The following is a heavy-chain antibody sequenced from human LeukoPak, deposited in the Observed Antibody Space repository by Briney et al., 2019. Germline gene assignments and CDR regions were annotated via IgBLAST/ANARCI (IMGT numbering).Heavy chain of an antibody. J-gene: IGHJ4*02. Sequence: PGGSLRLSCAASGFTFSTYGMHWVRRPPGKGLEWVTFIRSDGSNKYYADSVKGRFTISRDNSKNMLYLQMNSLSAEDTAVYYCVGDFDYWGQGTLVTVSS. D-gene: IGHD3-16*01. CDR1: GFTFSTYG. CDR2: IRSDGSNK. V-gene: IGHV3-30*02. CDR3: VGDFDY.